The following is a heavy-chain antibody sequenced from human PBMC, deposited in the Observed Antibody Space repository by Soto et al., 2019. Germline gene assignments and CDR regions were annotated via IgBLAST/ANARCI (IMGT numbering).Heavy chain of an antibody. Sequence: GGSLRLSCAASGFTFSSYAVSWVRQAPGKGPEWISSISGSGSTIYYADSVKGRFTISRDNPKNTLYLQMSSLRAEDTAVYYCAKVFYYYDSSGYYYFDYWGQGTLVTVSS. V-gene: IGHV3-23*01. D-gene: IGHD3-22*01. CDR1: GFTFSSYA. CDR2: ISGSGSTI. J-gene: IGHJ4*02. CDR3: AKVFYYYDSSGYYYFDY.